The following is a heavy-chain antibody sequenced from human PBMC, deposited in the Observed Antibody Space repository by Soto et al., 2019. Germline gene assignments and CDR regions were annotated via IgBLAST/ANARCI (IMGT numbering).Heavy chain of an antibody. D-gene: IGHD5-12*01. CDR3: ARGMSGYDHFDY. J-gene: IGHJ4*02. CDR1: GYTFTGYY. V-gene: IGHV1-2*02. CDR2: INPNSGGT. Sequence: ASVKVSAKASGYTFTGYYMHWVRQAPGQGLEWMGWINPNSGGTNYAQKFQGRVTMTRDTSISTAYMELSRLRSDDTAVYYCARGMSGYDHFDYWGQGTLVTVSS.